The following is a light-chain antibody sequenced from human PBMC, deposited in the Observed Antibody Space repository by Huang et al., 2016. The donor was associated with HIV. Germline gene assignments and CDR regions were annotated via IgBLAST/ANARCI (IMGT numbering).Light chain of an antibody. CDR3: HQYNNWLLS. CDR1: RSVSTN. J-gene: IGKJ4*01. CDR2: GSS. V-gene: IGKV3-15*01. Sequence: EIVMTQSPATLSVSPGERVTLSCRANRSVSTNLAWYQQRPGQAPRLLVYGSSTRAPGIPARFSGSGSGTDFSLTISSLQSEDCALYYCHQYNNWLLSFGGGTRVDI.